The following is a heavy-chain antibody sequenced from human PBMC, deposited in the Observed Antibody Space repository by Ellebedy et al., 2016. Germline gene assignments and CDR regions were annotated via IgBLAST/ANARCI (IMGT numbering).Heavy chain of an antibody. CDR2: IYHSGST. V-gene: IGHV4-38-2*02. D-gene: IGHD2-2*01. Sequence: SETLSLTXTVSGYSISSGYYWGWIRQPPGKGLEWIGSIYHSGSTYYNPSLKSRVTISVDTSKNQFSLKLSSVTAADTAVYYCARGHFDIVVVPAATNGAYYYYYMDVWGKGTTVTVSS. CDR1: GYSISSGYY. J-gene: IGHJ6*03. CDR3: ARGHFDIVVVPAATNGAYYYYYMDV.